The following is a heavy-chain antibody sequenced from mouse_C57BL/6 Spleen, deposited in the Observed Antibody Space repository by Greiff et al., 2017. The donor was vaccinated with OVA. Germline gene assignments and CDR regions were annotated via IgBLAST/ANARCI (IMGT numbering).Heavy chain of an antibody. V-gene: IGHV1-26*01. J-gene: IGHJ1*03. Sequence: VQLQQSGPELVKPGASVKISCKASGYTFTDYYMNWVKQSHGKSLEWIGDINPNNGGTSYNQKFKGKATLTVDKSSSTAYMALRSLTSEDSAVYYCARSPYYGNWYFDVWGTGTTVTVSS. CDR3: ARSPYYGNWYFDV. D-gene: IGHD1-1*02. CDR1: GYTFTDYY. CDR2: INPNNGGT.